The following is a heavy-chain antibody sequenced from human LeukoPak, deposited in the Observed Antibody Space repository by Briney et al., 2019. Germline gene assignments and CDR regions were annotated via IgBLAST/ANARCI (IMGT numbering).Heavy chain of an antibody. Sequence: PSETLSLTCTVSGGSSSGYYWSWVRQPPGKGLEWIGYVYNSEYTSYNPSLKSRVSISFDTSKNQFSLRLTSVTAADTAVYYCARNLGSGGSHLFDYWGQGTLVTVSS. J-gene: IGHJ4*02. V-gene: IGHV4-59*08. CDR3: ARNLGSGGSHLFDY. CDR1: GGSSSGYY. D-gene: IGHD6-19*01. CDR2: VYNSEYT.